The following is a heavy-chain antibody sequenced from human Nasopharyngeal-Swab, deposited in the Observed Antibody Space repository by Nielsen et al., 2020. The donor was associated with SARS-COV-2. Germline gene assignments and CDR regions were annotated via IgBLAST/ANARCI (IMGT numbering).Heavy chain of an antibody. CDR2: IGTAGDT. J-gene: IGHJ2*01. Sequence: GESLKISYAASGFTFSSYDMHWVRQATGKGLEWVSAIGTAGDTYYPGSVKGRFTISRENAENSLYLQMNSLRAGDTAVYYCAREGELGGSWYFDLWGRGTLVTVSS. V-gene: IGHV3-13*01. D-gene: IGHD1-26*01. CDR3: AREGELGGSWYFDL. CDR1: GFTFSSYD.